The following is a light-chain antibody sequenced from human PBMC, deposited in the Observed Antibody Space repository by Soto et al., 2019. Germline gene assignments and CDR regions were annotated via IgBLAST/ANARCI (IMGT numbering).Light chain of an antibody. Sequence: QSALTQPPSASGSPGQSVTISCTGTSSDVGGYNYVSWYQQHPGKAPKLMIYEVTKRPSGVPDRFSGSKSGNTASLTVSGLQAEDEADYSCSSHAGSNNVVFGGGTKLTVL. J-gene: IGLJ2*01. V-gene: IGLV2-8*01. CDR1: SSDVGGYNY. CDR2: EVT. CDR3: SSHAGSNNVV.